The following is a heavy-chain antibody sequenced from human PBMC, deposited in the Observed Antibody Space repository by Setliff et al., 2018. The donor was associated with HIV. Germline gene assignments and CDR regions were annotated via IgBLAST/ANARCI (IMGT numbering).Heavy chain of an antibody. J-gene: IGHJ3*01. D-gene: IGHD3-10*01. V-gene: IGHV1-69*10. CDR3: AGPRGDEAFDV. CDR1: GGTSSTHA. Sequence: SVKVSCKASGGTSSTHATNWVRQAPGQGLEWMGQIISILDITSYTQKLQGRVSITADKSTSTFYMELSDLTSADTAVYYCAGPRGDEAFDVWGQGTKVTVSS. CDR2: IISILDIT.